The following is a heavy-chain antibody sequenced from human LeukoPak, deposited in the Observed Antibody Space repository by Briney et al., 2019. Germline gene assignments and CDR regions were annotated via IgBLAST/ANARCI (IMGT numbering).Heavy chain of an antibody. V-gene: IGHV3-66*01. D-gene: IGHD3-22*01. J-gene: IGHJ4*02. CDR2: IYSGGST. Sequence: GGSLRLSCAASGFTFSSYAMHWVRQAPGKGLEWVSVIYSGGSTYYADSVKGRFTISRDNSKNTLYLQMNSLRAEDTAVYYCARDGGYYDSSGYYPDYWGQGTLVTVSS. CDR3: ARDGGYYDSSGYYPDY. CDR1: GFTFSSYA.